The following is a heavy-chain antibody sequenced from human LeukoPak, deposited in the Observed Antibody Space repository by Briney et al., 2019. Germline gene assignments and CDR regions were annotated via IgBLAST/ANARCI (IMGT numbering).Heavy chain of an antibody. CDR2: ISYDGSNK. J-gene: IGHJ6*02. CDR3: AKVVRGGDFWSGYYYGMDV. CDR1: GFTFSSYG. D-gene: IGHD3-3*01. V-gene: IGHV3-30*18. Sequence: PGGSLRLSCAASGFTFSSYGMHWVRQAPGKGLEWVAVISYDGSNKYYADSVKGRFTISRDNSKNTLYLQMNSLRAEGTAVYYCAKVVRGGDFWSGYYYGMDVWGQGTTVTVSS.